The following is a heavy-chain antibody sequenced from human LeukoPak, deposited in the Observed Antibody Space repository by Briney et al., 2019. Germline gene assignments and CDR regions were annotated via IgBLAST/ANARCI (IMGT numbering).Heavy chain of an antibody. CDR3: ARSPAGTTSHRGIFDY. D-gene: IGHD3-10*01. J-gene: IGHJ4*02. Sequence: SETLSLTCAVYGGSFTDYYWSWIRQTPGKGLEWIGEINHIGSTNYNPSRKSRVTISVDRSKNQSALTLRSVTAADSTDYYWARSPAGTTSHRGIFDYWGQGILVTVSS. CDR2: INHIGST. V-gene: IGHV4-34*01. CDR1: GGSFTDYY.